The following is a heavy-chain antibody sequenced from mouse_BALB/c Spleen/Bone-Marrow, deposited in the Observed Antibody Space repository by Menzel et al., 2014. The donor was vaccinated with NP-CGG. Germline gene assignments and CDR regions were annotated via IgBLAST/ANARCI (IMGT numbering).Heavy chain of an antibody. CDR3: GGGGAY. J-gene: IGHJ3*01. CDR2: IDPANGNT. Sequence: EVMLVESGAELVKPGASVKLSCTASGFNIKDTYMHWVKQRPEQGLEWIGRIDPANGNTKYDPKFQDKATITADTSSNTASLQQSSRTSEDTAVDYCGGGGAYWGQGTLVTASA. CDR1: GFNIKDTY. V-gene: IGHV14-3*02.